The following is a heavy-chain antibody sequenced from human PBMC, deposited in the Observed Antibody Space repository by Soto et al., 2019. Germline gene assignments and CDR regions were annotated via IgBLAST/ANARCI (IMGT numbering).Heavy chain of an antibody. Sequence: AETLSLTGSVSGGAINRLYGTCFRQPAGQGLEWVGRIYSSGSTKYNPSLQSRVTMSLDTSKNQFSLRLTSVTAADTAVYYCARGQRFSDWFDPWCQGTLVTVS. CDR3: ARGQRFSDWFDP. V-gene: IGHV4-4*07. CDR2: IYSSGST. J-gene: IGHJ5*02. D-gene: IGHD3-3*01. CDR1: GGAINRLY.